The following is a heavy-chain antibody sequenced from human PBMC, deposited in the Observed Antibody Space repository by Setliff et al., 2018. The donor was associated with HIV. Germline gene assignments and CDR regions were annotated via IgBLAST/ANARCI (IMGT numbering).Heavy chain of an antibody. CDR2: INNDGIYP. CDR1: GFTFSYHW. V-gene: IGHV3-74*03. CDR3: ARGSYSYGLVGAFDV. Sequence: GSLRLSCAASGFTFSYHWMHWVRQAPGQGLVWVSRINNDGIYPTYADSVKGRFTISRDNAKSTLYLQMDSLRAEDTAVYYCARGSYSYGLVGAFDVWGQGTMVT. J-gene: IGHJ3*01. D-gene: IGHD5-18*01.